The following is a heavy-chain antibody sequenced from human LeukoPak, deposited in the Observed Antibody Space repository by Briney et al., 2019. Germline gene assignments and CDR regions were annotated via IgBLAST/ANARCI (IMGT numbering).Heavy chain of an antibody. CDR2: IRGGGTSE. CDR1: GFTFSAYA. D-gene: IGHD4-17*01. J-gene: IGHJ3*02. Sequence: GGSLRLSCTASGFTFSAYAMMWVRQAQGKGPGWVSAIRGGGTSEFYADSVKGRFRISRDNSKDTLFLQMNSLRAEDTAVYYCARDPNGDYIGAFDMWGPGTMVTVSS. CDR3: ARDPNGDYIGAFDM. V-gene: IGHV3-23*01.